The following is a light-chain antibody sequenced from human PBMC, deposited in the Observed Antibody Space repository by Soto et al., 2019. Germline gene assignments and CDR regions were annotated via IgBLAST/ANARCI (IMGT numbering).Light chain of an antibody. CDR1: SSDVGGYDY. V-gene: IGLV2-14*03. CDR2: DVS. J-gene: IGLJ2*01. Sequence: QSALTQPASVSGSPGQSITISCTGTSSDVGGYDYVSWYQQHPGKAPRLMIYDVSNRPSGVSNRFSGSKSGNTASLTISGLQVEDEADYYCSSYSSSSPLVVFGGGTKRTVL. CDR3: SSYSSSSPLVV.